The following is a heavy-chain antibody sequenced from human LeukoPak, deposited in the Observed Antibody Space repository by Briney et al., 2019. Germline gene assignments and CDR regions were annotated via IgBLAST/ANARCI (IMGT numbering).Heavy chain of an antibody. Sequence: GASVKVSCKASGYTFTGCHMHWVRQAPGQGLEWMGWINPNSGDTNYAQKFQGRVTMTRDTSISTAYVELSRLRSDDTAVYYCARVAVEMASWFDPWGQGTLVTVSS. D-gene: IGHD5-24*01. J-gene: IGHJ5*02. V-gene: IGHV1-2*02. CDR3: ARVAVEMASWFDP. CDR2: INPNSGDT. CDR1: GYTFTGCH.